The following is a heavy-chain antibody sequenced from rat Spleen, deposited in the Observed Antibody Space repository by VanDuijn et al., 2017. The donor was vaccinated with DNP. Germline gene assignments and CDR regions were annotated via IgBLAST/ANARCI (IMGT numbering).Heavy chain of an antibody. CDR3: ATRSATPHVMDA. V-gene: IGHV5-19*01. CDR1: GFTFSNYG. J-gene: IGHJ4*01. D-gene: IGHD1-2*01. CDR2: ISPSGGST. Sequence: EVQLVESGGGLVQPGRSLKLSCAASGFTFSNYGMHWIRQAPTKGLEWVASISPSGGSTYYRDSVKGRFTISRDNAKSTLYLQMDSLRSEDTATYYWATRSATPHVMDAWGQGASVTVSS.